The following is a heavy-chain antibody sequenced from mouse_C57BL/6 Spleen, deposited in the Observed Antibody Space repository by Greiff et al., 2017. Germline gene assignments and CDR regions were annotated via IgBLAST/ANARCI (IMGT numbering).Heavy chain of an antibody. D-gene: IGHD1-1*01. CDR2: INSDGGST. V-gene: IGHV5-2*01. CDR3: ARQARYYGSSEWYFDV. CDR1: EYEFPSHD. J-gene: IGHJ1*03. Sequence: EVKLMESGGGLVQPGESLKLSCESNEYEFPSHDMSWVRKTPEKRLELVAAINSDGGSTYYPDTMERRFIISRDNTKKTLYLQMSSLRSEDTALYYCARQARYYGSSEWYFDVWGTGTTVTVSS.